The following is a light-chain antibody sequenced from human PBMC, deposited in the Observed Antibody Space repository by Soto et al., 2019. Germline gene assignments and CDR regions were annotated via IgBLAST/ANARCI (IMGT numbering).Light chain of an antibody. J-gene: IGKJ2*01. CDR3: QQLYT. CDR2: DAS. CDR1: QSISSW. V-gene: IGKV1-5*01. Sequence: DIPMTQSHSTLSASVGDRVTITCRASQSISSWLAWYQQKPGKAPKLLIYDASSLESGVPSRFSGSGSGTEFTLTISSLHPDDFATYYCQQLYTFGQGTKLEIK.